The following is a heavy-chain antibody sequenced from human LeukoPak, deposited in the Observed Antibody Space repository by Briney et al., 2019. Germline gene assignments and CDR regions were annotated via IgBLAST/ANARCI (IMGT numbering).Heavy chain of an antibody. J-gene: IGHJ4*02. CDR2: FAGSDTTT. CDR1: EFTFSSYS. D-gene: IGHD3-22*01. Sequence: GGSLRLSCVASEFTFSSYSMIWVRQAPGKGLEWVAYFAGSDTTTYYADSVKGRFIISRDNARNSLYLQMNSLRAEDTALYYCTTLGYHLDSWGQGTLVTVSS. V-gene: IGHV3-48*04. CDR3: TTLGYHLDS.